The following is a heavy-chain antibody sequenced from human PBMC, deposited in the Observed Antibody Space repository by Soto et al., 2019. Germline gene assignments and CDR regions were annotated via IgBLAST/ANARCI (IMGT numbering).Heavy chain of an antibody. D-gene: IGHD5-18*01. Sequence: SETLSLTCAVYGGSFSGYYWSWIRQPPGKGLEWIGEINHSGSTNYNPSLKSRVTISVDTSKNQFSLKLSSVNAADTAVYFCARWGVEGDTAGGGFDYWGQGTLVTVSS. V-gene: IGHV4-34*01. CDR1: GGSFSGYY. CDR3: ARWGVEGDTAGGGFDY. J-gene: IGHJ4*02. CDR2: INHSGST.